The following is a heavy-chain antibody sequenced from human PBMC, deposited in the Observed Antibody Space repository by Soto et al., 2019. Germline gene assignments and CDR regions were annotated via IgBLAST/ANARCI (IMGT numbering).Heavy chain of an antibody. D-gene: IGHD6-6*01. Sequence: QVQLVQSGAEVKKPGSSVKVSCKASVGTLSSNAISWVRQAPGQALEGMGGIIPIFGRTNYAQKFKGRVTITADESTRTAYLELRSMRSEETDVYYCAIPGGSLAARPDYYYYYYGMDVWGQGTTVTVSS. V-gene: IGHV1-69*01. CDR3: AIPGGSLAARPDYYYYYYGMDV. CDR2: IIPIFGRT. CDR1: VGTLSSNA. J-gene: IGHJ6*02.